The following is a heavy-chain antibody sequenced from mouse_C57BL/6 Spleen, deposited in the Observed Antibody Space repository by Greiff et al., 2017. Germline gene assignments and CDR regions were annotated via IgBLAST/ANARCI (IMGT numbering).Heavy chain of an antibody. CDR3: ARVTTVVALYYYAMDY. CDR2: IYPGDGDT. D-gene: IGHD1-1*01. J-gene: IGHJ4*01. CDR1: GYAFSSYW. Sequence: VQLQQSGAELVKPGASVKISCKASGYAFSSYWMNWVKQRPGKGLEWIGQIYPGDGDTNYNGKFKGKATLTADKSSSTAYMQLSSLTSEDSAVYFCARVTTVVALYYYAMDYWGQGTSVTVSS. V-gene: IGHV1-80*01.